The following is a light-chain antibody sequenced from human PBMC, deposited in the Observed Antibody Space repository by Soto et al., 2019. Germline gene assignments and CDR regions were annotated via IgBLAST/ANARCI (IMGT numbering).Light chain of an antibody. J-gene: IGKJ5*01. Sequence: DIQMTQSPSSLSASVGDRVTITCQASQDISNYLNWYQQKLGKAPKLLIYDASNLETGVPSRFSGSGSGTDFTFTISSLQPEGIATYYCQQYSNLITFGQGTRLEIK. CDR1: QDISNY. CDR2: DAS. V-gene: IGKV1-33*01. CDR3: QQYSNLIT.